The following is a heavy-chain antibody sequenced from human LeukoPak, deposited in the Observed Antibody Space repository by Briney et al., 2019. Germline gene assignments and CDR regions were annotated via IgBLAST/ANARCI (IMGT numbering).Heavy chain of an antibody. CDR3: ARPLVFWSGYYSHDAFDI. CDR2: INWNGGST. V-gene: IGHV3-20*04. D-gene: IGHD3-3*01. J-gene: IGHJ3*02. CDR1: GFTFDDYG. Sequence: GGSLRLSCTASGFTFDDYGMSWVRQAPGKGLEWVSGINWNGGSTGYADSVKGRFTISRDNAKNSLYLQMNSLRAEDTAVYYCARPLVFWSGYYSHDAFDIWGQGTMVTVSS.